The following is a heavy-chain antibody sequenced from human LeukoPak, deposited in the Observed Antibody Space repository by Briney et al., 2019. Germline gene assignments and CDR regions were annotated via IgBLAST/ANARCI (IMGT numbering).Heavy chain of an antibody. CDR2: IRYDGSNK. CDR1: GFTFSSYW. V-gene: IGHV3-33*08. Sequence: GGSLRLSCAASGFTFSSYWMSWVRQAPGKGLEWVAVIRYDGSNKYYADSVKGRFTISRDNSKNTLYLQMNSLRAEDTAVYYCARGMYYYDSSGYLDYWGQGTLVTVSS. J-gene: IGHJ4*02. D-gene: IGHD3-22*01. CDR3: ARGMYYYDSSGYLDY.